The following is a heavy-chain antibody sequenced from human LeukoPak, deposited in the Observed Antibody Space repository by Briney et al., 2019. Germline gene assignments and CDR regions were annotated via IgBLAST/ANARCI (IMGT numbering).Heavy chain of an antibody. CDR2: INPDGNKK. V-gene: IGHV3-7*03. Sequence: PGGSLRLSCAASGLIFSGSWMNWVRQAPGKGREWVATINPDGNKKGVADSVRGRFTISRDDAENSLYLQMNSLRAEDTAVYYCARDFAYKKFDYWGQGTLVTVSS. CDR3: ARDFAYKKFDY. J-gene: IGHJ4*02. CDR1: GLIFSGSW. D-gene: IGHD2-21*01.